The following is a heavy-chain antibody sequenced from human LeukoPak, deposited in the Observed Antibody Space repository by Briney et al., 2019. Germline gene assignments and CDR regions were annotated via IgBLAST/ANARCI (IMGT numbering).Heavy chain of an antibody. D-gene: IGHD3-3*01. CDR3: ARRRRGSGFDY. CDR2: IYYSGST. J-gene: IGHJ4*02. V-gene: IGHV4-39*01. Sequence: KPSETLSLTCTVSGGSISSSSYYWGWIRQPPGKGLEWIGSIYYSGSTYYNASLKSRVTISVDTSKNQFSLKLSSVTAADTAVYYCARRRRGSGFDYWGQGTLVAVSS. CDR1: GGSISSSSYY.